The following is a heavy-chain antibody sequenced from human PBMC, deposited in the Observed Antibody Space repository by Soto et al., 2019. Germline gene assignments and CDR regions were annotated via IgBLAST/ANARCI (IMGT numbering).Heavy chain of an antibody. CDR3: ARASGIAVAGTTVDY. V-gene: IGHV1-3*01. CDR1: GYTFTSYA. D-gene: IGHD6-19*01. Sequence: QVQLVQSGAEVKKPGASVKVSCKASGYTFTSYAMHWVRQAPGQRLEWMGWINAGNGNTKYSQKFQGRVTITRDTSASTAYMELSSLRSEDTAVYYSARASGIAVAGTTVDYWGQGTLVTVSS. J-gene: IGHJ4*02. CDR2: INAGNGNT.